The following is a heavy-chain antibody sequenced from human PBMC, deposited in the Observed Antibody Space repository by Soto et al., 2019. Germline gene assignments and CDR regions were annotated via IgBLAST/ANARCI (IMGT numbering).Heavy chain of an antibody. Sequence: EVQLVESGGGLVKPGGSLRLSCAASGFTFSSYSMNWVRQAPGKGLEWVSSISSSSSYIYYADSVKGRFTISRDNAKNSLYLQMNSLRAEDTAAYYCGRDLISIFGVLNWFDPWGQGTLVTVSS. J-gene: IGHJ5*02. V-gene: IGHV3-21*01. D-gene: IGHD3-3*01. CDR3: GRDLISIFGVLNWFDP. CDR2: ISSSSSYI. CDR1: GFTFSSYS.